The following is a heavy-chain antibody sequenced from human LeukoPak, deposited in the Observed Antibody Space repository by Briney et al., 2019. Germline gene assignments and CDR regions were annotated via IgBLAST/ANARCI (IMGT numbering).Heavy chain of an antibody. CDR1: GGSISSYY. CDR2: IYYSGST. V-gene: IGHV4-59*12. J-gene: IGHJ4*02. Sequence: SETLSLTCTVSGGSISSYYWSWIRQPPGKGLEWIGYIYYSGSTNYSPSLKSRVTISVDTSKSRFSLKLSSVTAADTAVYYCARVVYYYDSSGYYYSFDYWGQGTLVTVSS. CDR3: ARVVYYYDSSGYYYSFDY. D-gene: IGHD3-22*01.